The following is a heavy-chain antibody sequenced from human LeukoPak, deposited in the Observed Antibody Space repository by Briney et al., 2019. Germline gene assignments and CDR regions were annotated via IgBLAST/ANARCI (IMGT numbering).Heavy chain of an antibody. V-gene: IGHV3-11*01. CDR3: GRLRFLTDYYYMDV. D-gene: IGHD3-3*01. Sequence: PGGSLRLSCAASGFTFSDYYMSWIRQAPGKGLEWVSYISSSGSTIYYADSVKGRFTISRDNAKNSLYLQMNSLRAEDTAVYYCGRLRFLTDYYYMDVWGKGTTVTVSS. CDR1: GFTFSDYY. J-gene: IGHJ6*03. CDR2: ISSSGSTI.